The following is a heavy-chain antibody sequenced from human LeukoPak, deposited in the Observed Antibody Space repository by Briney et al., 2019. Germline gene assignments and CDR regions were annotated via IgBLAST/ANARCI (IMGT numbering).Heavy chain of an antibody. CDR3: ARAPTRDLRYFDWFMTDHAFDI. CDR1: GGSISSGSYY. D-gene: IGHD3-9*01. Sequence: PSQTLSLTCTVSGGSISSGSYYWSWIRQHAGKGLEWIGRIYTSGSTNYNPSLKSRVTISVDTSKNQFSLKLSSVTAADTAVYYCARAPTRDLRYFDWFMTDHAFDIWGQGTMVTVSS. V-gene: IGHV4-61*02. CDR2: IYTSGST. J-gene: IGHJ3*02.